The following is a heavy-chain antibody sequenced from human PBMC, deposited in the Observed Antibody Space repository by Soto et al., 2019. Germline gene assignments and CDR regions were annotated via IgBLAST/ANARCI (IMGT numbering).Heavy chain of an antibody. V-gene: IGHV5-10-1*01. J-gene: IGHJ6*02. Sequence: GESLKISCNGSGYSFTSYWINWVRQMPWKGLEWMGRIDPSDSYTNYSPSFQGHVTISADKSISTAYLQWSTLKASDTAMYYCASHTSRRSGYYFYYGMDVWGQGTTVTVSS. CDR3: ASHTSRRSGYYFYYGMDV. D-gene: IGHD2-2*01. CDR2: IDPSDSYT. CDR1: GYSFTSYW.